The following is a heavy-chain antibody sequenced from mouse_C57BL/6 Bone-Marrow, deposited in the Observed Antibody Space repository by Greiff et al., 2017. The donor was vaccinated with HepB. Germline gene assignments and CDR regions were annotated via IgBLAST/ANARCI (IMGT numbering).Heavy chain of an antibody. V-gene: IGHV1-81*01. CDR3: ARKGNYNAWFAY. J-gene: IGHJ3*01. CDR1: GYTFTSYG. Sequence: QVHVKQSGAELARPGASVKLSCKASGYTFTSYGISWVKQRTGQGLEWIGEIYPRSGNTYYNEKFKGKATLTADKSSSTAYMELRSLTSEDSAVYFCARKGNYNAWFAYWGQGTLVTVSA. D-gene: IGHD2-1*01. CDR2: IYPRSGNT.